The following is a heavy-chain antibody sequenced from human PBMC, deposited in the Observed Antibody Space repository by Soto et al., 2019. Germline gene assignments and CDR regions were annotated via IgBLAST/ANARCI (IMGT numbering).Heavy chain of an antibody. J-gene: IGHJ4*02. Sequence: QVQLQESGPGLVKPSQTLSLTCTVSGGSISSGDYKWSWTRQPPGKGLEWIGYIYYSGYTYNNPSLKSRVTISVDTSKNQFSLKLSSVTAADTAVYYCARSGDYVAFDYWGQGTLVTVSS. V-gene: IGHV4-30-4*01. D-gene: IGHD4-17*01. CDR3: ARSGDYVAFDY. CDR2: IYYSGYT. CDR1: GGSISSGDYK.